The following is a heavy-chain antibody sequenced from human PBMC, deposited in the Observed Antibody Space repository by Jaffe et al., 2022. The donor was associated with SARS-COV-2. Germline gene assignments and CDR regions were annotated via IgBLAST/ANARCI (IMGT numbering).Heavy chain of an antibody. CDR1: GFTFSNYG. Sequence: EVQLVESGGGLVQPGGSLRLSCAASGFTFSNYGMSWVRQAPGKGLEWVSGISGSGGSTYYPDSVKGRFTISRDNSKNTLYLQMKSLRAEDTAVYYCAKVKSSGWYGGKDYWGQGTLVTVSS. V-gene: IGHV3-23*04. D-gene: IGHD6-19*01. J-gene: IGHJ4*02. CDR3: AKVKSSGWYGGKDY. CDR2: ISGSGGST.